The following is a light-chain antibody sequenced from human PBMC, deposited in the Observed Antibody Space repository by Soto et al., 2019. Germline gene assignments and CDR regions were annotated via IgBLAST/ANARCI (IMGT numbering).Light chain of an antibody. CDR2: DVS. V-gene: IGLV2-11*01. CDR3: SSHAGTYPGV. CDR1: SSDVGTYNY. J-gene: IGLJ3*02. Sequence: QSALIQPRSVSGSPGQSVTISCTGTSSDVGTYNYVSWYRQHPGKAPKLMISDVSKRPSGVPDRFSGSKSDNTASLTISGLQAEDEGDYYCSSHAGTYPGVFGGGTKLTVL.